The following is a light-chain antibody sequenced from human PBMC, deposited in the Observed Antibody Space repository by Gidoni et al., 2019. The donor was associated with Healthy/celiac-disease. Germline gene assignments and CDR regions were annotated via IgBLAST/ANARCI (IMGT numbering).Light chain of an antibody. Sequence: DIQMTQSPSLLSASVGDRVTITCRASQSISSWLAWYQQKPGKAPKLLIYKASSLESGVPSRFSGSGSGTEFTLTISSLQPDDFATYYCQQYNSSWTFGQGTKVEIK. J-gene: IGKJ1*01. CDR3: QQYNSSWT. CDR1: QSISSW. V-gene: IGKV1-5*03. CDR2: KAS.